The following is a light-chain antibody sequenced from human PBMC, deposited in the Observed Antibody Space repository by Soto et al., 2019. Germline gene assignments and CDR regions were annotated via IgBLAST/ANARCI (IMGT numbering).Light chain of an antibody. CDR3: QQRSNWPPLT. V-gene: IGKV3-11*01. CDR1: QSVSNN. J-gene: IGKJ4*01. CDR2: DAS. Sequence: EVVMTQSPATLSVSPGDTATLSCRASQSVSNNLAWYQQKPGQAPRLLIYDASSRATGIPARFSGSGSGTDFTLTISSLEPEDFAVYYCQQRSNWPPLTFGGGTKVDIK.